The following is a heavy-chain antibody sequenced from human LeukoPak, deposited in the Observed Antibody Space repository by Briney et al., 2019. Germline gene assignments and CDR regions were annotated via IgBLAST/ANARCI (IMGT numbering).Heavy chain of an antibody. CDR1: GFTFSSYW. D-gene: IGHD5-24*01. J-gene: IGHJ3*02. Sequence: PGGSLRLSCAASGFTFSSYWMHWVRQAPGKGLVWVSRINTDGSSTSYADSVKGRFTISRDNAKNTLYLQMNSLRAEDTAVYYCARVRGGYNSAAFDIWGQGTMVTVSS. CDR3: ARVRGGYNSAAFDI. V-gene: IGHV3-74*01. CDR2: INTDGSST.